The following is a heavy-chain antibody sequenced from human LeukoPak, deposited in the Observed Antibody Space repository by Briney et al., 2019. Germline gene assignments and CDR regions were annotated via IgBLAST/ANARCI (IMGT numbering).Heavy chain of an antibody. V-gene: IGHV3-7*01. CDR3: ANSGYDLYYFDY. CDR1: GFTFSSYW. J-gene: IGHJ4*02. Sequence: GGSLRLSCAASGFTFSSYWMSWVRQAPGKGLEWVANIKQDGSEKYYVDSVKGRFTTSRDNAKNSLYLQMNSLRAEDTAVYYCANSGYDLYYFDYWGQGTLVTVSS. CDR2: IKQDGSEK. D-gene: IGHD5-12*01.